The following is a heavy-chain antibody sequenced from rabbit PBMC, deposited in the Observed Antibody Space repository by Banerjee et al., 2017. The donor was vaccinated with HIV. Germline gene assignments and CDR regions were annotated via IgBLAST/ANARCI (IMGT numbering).Heavy chain of an antibody. J-gene: IGHJ4*01. CDR2: IYAGSSGST. Sequence: QSLEESGGDLVKPGASLTLTCTASGFSFSGDYYMCWVRQAPGKGLEWIACIYAGSSGSTYYASWAKGRFTISKTSSTTVTLQMTSLTAADTATYFCARTYGYDDYGYAMGLWGPGTLVTVS. D-gene: IGHD6-1*01. CDR1: GFSFSGDYY. V-gene: IGHV1S40*01. CDR3: ARTYGYDDYGYAMGL.